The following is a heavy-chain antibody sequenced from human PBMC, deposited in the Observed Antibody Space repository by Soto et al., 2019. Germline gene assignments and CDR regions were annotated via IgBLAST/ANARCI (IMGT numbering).Heavy chain of an antibody. J-gene: IGHJ4*02. D-gene: IGHD1-26*01. CDR1: GASITAYY. CDR2: VHNSGRA. V-gene: IGHV4-59*08. CDR3: ARHENAGTYPLAY. Sequence: QVQLQESGPGLVKPSETLSLTCAVSGASITAYYWAWVRQPPGKGLEYIGHVHNSGRADYNPSLRSRVTISVDTSRNQFSLHLNSVTAADTAVYFCARHENAGTYPLAYWGQGTLVTVSS.